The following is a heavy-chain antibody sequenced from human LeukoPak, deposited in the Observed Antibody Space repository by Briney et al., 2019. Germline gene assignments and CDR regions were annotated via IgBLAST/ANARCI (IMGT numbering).Heavy chain of an antibody. V-gene: IGHV4-34*01. CDR2: INHSGSN. CDR3: ARGKTMVRGVIARPYYYYYMDV. J-gene: IGHJ6*03. Sequence: KPSETLSLTCAVYGGSFSGYYWSWIRHPLGKGLEWNGEINHSGSNKYNPSPKTRLTISVDTPKNQFPLKQSSVTAADTAVYYCARGKTMVRGVIARPYYYYYMDVWGKGTTVTVSS. D-gene: IGHD3-10*01. CDR1: GGSFSGYY.